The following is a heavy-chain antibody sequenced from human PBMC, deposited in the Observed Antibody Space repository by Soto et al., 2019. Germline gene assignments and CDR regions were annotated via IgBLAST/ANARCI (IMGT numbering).Heavy chain of an antibody. V-gene: IGHV4-59*08. J-gene: IGHJ4*02. CDR1: GGSISSYY. CDR3: ARQPGYYDILTGYSTYYFDY. CDR2: IYYRGNT. D-gene: IGHD3-9*01. Sequence: ETLSLTCTVSGGSISSYYWNWIRQPPGKGLEWIGCIYYRGNTNYNPSLKSRVTISVDTSKNQFSLKLSSVTAADTAVYYCARQPGYYDILTGYSTYYFDYWGQGTPVTVSS.